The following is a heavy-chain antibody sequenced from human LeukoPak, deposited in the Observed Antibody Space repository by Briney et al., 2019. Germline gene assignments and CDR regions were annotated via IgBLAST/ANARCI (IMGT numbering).Heavy chain of an antibody. J-gene: IGHJ4*02. CDR3: ARSNQAEYY. V-gene: IGHV3-74*01. D-gene: IGHD1-14*01. Sequence: GGALRLSCAASGFTFSSYWMHWVRQVPGKGLVWVARINPGGSSITYADSVKGRFTISRDNAKNTLYLQMDSLRAEDTGVYYWARSNQAEYYWGQGTLGTVPS. CDR1: GFTFSSYW. CDR2: INPGGSSI.